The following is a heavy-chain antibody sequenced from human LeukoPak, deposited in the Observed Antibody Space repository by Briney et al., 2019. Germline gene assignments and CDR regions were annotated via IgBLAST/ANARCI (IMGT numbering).Heavy chain of an antibody. CDR2: TYYSGST. CDR1: GGSLSRSSYY. V-gene: IGHV4-39*01. J-gene: IGHJ4*02. CDR3: ARPRGDLWSGYDY. D-gene: IGHD3-3*01. Sequence: SETLSLTCSVSGGSLSRSSYYWTWIRPSPGRGLEWIGNTYYSGSTLYNPSLKSRVTISVDTSKNQFSLRLTSVTAADTAVYYCARPRGDLWSGYDYWGQGVLVTVS.